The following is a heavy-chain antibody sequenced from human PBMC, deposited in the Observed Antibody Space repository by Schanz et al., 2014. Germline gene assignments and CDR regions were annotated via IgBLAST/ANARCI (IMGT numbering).Heavy chain of an antibody. D-gene: IGHD3-10*01. CDR3: ARPALWFGDNCFAP. J-gene: IGHJ5*02. Sequence: EVQLVESGGGLVQPGGSLRLSCAASGFTFSSYWMHWVRQVPGKGLVWVSRIKSDGSSTSYADSVKGRFTISRDNAKNTLYLQMNSLRAEDTAVYYCARPALWFGDNCFAPWGQGTLVNVSS. CDR1: GFTFSSYW. V-gene: IGHV3-74*01. CDR2: IKSDGSST.